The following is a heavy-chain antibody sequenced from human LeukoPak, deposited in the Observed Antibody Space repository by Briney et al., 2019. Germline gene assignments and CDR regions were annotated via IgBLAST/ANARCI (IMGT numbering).Heavy chain of an antibody. V-gene: IGHV3-30*02. CDR1: GFTFSNYW. CDR2: IRFDGSDK. CDR3: VKDVGYYGFWSGLDY. Sequence: GGSLRLSCGASGFTFSNYWMSWVRQAPGKGLEWVSFIRFDGSDKYYADSVKGRFTISRDDSKKTLYLQMNSLRTEDTAVYYCVKDVGYYGFWSGLDYWGQGTLVTVSS. J-gene: IGHJ4*02. D-gene: IGHD3-3*01.